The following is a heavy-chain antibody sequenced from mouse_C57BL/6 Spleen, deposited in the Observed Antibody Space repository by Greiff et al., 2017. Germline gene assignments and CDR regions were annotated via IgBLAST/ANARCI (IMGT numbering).Heavy chain of an antibody. V-gene: IGHV1-55*01. Sequence: QVQLQQPGAELVKPGASVKMSCKASGYTFTSYWITWVKQRPGQGLEWIGEIYPGSGSTNYNEKFKSKATLTVDTSSSTAYMQLSSLTSEDSAVYYCARRGIYYGSSGYFDVWGTGTTVTVSS. CDR2: IYPGSGST. D-gene: IGHD1-1*01. J-gene: IGHJ1*03. CDR1: GYTFTSYW. CDR3: ARRGIYYGSSGYFDV.